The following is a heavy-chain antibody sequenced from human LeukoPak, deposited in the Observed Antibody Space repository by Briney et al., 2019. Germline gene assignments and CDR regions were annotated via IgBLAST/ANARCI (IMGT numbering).Heavy chain of an antibody. CDR3: ARVSGGRYSSGWYAPTDY. Sequence: ASVKVSCKASGYTFTSYYMHWVRQAPGQGLEWMGIINPSGGSTSYAQKFQGRVTMTRDMSTSTVYMELSSLRSEDTAVYYCARVSGGRYSSGWYAPTDYWGQGTLVTVSS. CDR2: INPSGGST. CDR1: GYTFTSYY. V-gene: IGHV1-46*01. D-gene: IGHD6-19*01. J-gene: IGHJ4*02.